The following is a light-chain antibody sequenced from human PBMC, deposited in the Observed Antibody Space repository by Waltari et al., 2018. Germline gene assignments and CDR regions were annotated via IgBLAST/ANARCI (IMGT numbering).Light chain of an antibody. Sequence: QSGLTQPPSVSGAPGQRVTLSCTGSSSNIGAGYDVPWYQLFPGTAPKLLLHCNGNRPSGVPDRFSGSKSGTSASLAITGLQAEDEADYYCQSYDNTSGSIFGGGTKLTVL. CDR1: SSNIGAGYD. CDR2: CNG. V-gene: IGLV1-40*01. J-gene: IGLJ2*01. CDR3: QSYDNTSGSI.